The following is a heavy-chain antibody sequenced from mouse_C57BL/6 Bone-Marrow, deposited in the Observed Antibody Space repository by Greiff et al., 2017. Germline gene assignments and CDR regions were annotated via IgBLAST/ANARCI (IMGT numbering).Heavy chain of an antibody. Sequence: EVQLQQSGPELVKPGASVKISCTASGYSFTDYNMNWVKQTNGKSLEWIGVINPNYGTTSYNQKFKGKATLTVDQSSSTAYMQINSLTSEDGAVYYCGRRYSNYFDYWGQGTTLTVSA. CDR2: INPNYGTT. D-gene: IGHD2-5*01. J-gene: IGHJ2*01. V-gene: IGHV1-39*01. CDR1: GYSFTDYN. CDR3: GRRYSNYFDY.